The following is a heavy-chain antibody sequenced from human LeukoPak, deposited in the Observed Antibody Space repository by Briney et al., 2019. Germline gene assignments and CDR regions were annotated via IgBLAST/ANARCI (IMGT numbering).Heavy chain of an antibody. CDR3: TTDYGDYCDN. Sequence: PGGSLRLSCAASGFTFSDYAMSWVRQAPGKGLEWVGRIKSKTDGGTTDCAAPVKGRFTISRDDSKNTLYLQMNSLKTEDTAVYYCTTDYGDYCDNWGQGTLVTVSS. D-gene: IGHD4-17*01. V-gene: IGHV3-15*01. CDR1: GFTFSDYA. J-gene: IGHJ4*02. CDR2: IKSKTDGGTT.